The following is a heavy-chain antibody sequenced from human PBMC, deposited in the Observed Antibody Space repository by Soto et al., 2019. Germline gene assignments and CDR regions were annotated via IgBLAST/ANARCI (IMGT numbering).Heavy chain of an antibody. J-gene: IGHJ5*02. CDR2: INVGNGNT. V-gene: IGHV1-3*01. CDR1: GYTYIRYS. D-gene: IGHD6-19*01. CDR3: AREKWGSGSRWLDP. Sequence: ASVKVSSKASGYTYIRYSMHCVRPAPGQRLEWMGWINVGNGNTKYSQNFQGRVTINQDTSASTAYMELSSLTSEDTAVYYCAREKWGSGSRWLDPWGQGTLVTVPQ.